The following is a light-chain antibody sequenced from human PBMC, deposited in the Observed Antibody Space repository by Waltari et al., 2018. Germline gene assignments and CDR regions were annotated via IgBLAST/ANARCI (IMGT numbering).Light chain of an antibody. CDR2: DVS. V-gene: IGLV2-14*01. CDR1: SSDVGGYNY. Sequence: QSALTQPASVSGSPGQSITISCTGTSSDVGGYNYVSWYQQHPGKAPKLMIYDVSYRPSGVSIRFSGSKSVNTASLTISELQAEYEADYYCSSYTSSSTWVFGGGTKLTVL. CDR3: SSYTSSSTWV. J-gene: IGLJ3*02.